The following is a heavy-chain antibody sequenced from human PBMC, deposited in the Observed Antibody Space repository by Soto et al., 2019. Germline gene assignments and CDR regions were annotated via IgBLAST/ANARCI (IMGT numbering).Heavy chain of an antibody. D-gene: IGHD3-16*02. Sequence: PSETLSLTCSVSGGSIRSDYWSWIRQPPGQGLEWIGCIHSSGITKQNPSLKSRVTISVDVSKNHFSLRLTSVTAADTAVYYCANFGGVVAKWFDGYFQNWGQGTPVTVSS. CDR3: ANFGGVVAKWFDGYFQN. CDR1: GGSIRSDY. V-gene: IGHV4-59*08. CDR2: IHSSGIT. J-gene: IGHJ1*01.